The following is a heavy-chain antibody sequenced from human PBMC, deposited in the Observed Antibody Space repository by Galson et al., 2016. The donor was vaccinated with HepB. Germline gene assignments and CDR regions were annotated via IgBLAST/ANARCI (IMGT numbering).Heavy chain of an antibody. V-gene: IGHV1-3*01. D-gene: IGHD2-2*01. CDR2: IKFGNGDT. CDR3: AREERYCSGASCHEPAHGMDV. CDR1: PDTFSTNV. Sequence: SVKVSCKASPDTFSTNVVHWVRQAPGRRLEWMGRIKFGNGDTRYSESFEGRVTVTRDASARTAYMELRSLTSDDTAVYYCAREERYCSGASCHEPAHGMDVWGQGTTVTVSS. J-gene: IGHJ6*02.